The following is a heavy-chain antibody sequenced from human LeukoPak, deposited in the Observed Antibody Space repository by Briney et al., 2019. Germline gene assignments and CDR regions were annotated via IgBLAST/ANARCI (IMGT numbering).Heavy chain of an antibody. CDR3: ARASRGVTDFDY. CDR2: INPNSGGS. V-gene: IGHV1-2*02. CDR1: GYTFTDHY. Sequence: ASVKVSCKASGYTFTDHYIHWVRQAPGQGLEWMGWINPNSGGSNYAQKFQGRVTMTRDTSITTAYMELSRLKSDDTAVYYCARASRGVTDFDYWGQGTLVTVSS. J-gene: IGHJ4*02. D-gene: IGHD3-10*01.